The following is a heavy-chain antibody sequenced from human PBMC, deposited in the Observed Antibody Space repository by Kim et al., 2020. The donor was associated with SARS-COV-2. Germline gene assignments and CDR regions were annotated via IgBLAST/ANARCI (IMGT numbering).Heavy chain of an antibody. D-gene: IGHD3-10*01. CDR2: T. V-gene: IGHV3-23*01. CDR3: ARGRSGIYGMDV. J-gene: IGHJ6*02. Sequence: TNYGDSVKGRFTSSRDNYKSTLYLQMNSLRVDDTALYFCARGRSGIYGMDVWGQGTTVTVSS.